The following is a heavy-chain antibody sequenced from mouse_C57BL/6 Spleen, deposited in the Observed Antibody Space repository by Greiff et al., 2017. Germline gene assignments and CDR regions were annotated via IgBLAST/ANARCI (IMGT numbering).Heavy chain of an antibody. J-gene: IGHJ2*01. Sequence: QVQLQQPGAELVKPGASVKMSCKASGYTFTSYWITWVKQRPGQGLEWIGDIYPGSGSTNYNEKFKSKATLTVDTSSSTAYMQLSSLTSEDSAVXYCARRYYGSSYEDYWGQGTTLTVAS. CDR1: GYTFTSYW. CDR3: ARRYYGSSYEDY. D-gene: IGHD1-1*01. V-gene: IGHV1-55*01. CDR2: IYPGSGST.